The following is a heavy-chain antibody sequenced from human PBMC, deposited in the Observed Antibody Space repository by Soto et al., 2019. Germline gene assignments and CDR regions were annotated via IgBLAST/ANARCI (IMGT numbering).Heavy chain of an antibody. Sequence: PGGSLRLSCAASGFTFSSYGMHWVRQAPGKGLEWVAVISYDGSNKYYADSVKGRFTISRDNSKNTLYLQMNSLRAEDTAVYYCAKDRLELRGPRSVCWFDPWGQGTLVTVSS. J-gene: IGHJ5*02. CDR1: GFTFSSYG. D-gene: IGHD1-7*01. V-gene: IGHV3-30*18. CDR3: AKDRLELRGPRSVCWFDP. CDR2: ISYDGSNK.